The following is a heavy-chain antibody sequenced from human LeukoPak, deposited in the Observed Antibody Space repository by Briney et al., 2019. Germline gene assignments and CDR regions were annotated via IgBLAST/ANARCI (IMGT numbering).Heavy chain of an antibody. D-gene: IGHD4-23*01. V-gene: IGHV3-7*01. CDR2: IKQDGSEK. J-gene: IGHJ3*02. CDR3: ARGSAVVYDAFDI. Sequence: GGSLRLSCAASGFTFSNYWMSWVRQAPGKGLEWVANIKQDGSEKYYVDSVKGRFTISRDNAKNSLYLQMNSLRVEDTAVYYCARGSAVVYDAFDIWGQGTMVTVSS. CDR1: GFTFSNYW.